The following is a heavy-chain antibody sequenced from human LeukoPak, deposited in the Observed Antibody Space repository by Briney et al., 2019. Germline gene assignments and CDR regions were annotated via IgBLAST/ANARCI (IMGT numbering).Heavy chain of an antibody. J-gene: IGHJ3*02. D-gene: IGHD3-10*01. Sequence: PSETLFLTCTVSGGSISNYYWGWIRQPPGEGLEWIGSIYYSGSTYYNSSLQSRVTMSVDTSKNQFSLKLSSVTAADTAVYYCARDRGTDDAFDIWGQGTMVTVSS. CDR2: IYYSGST. CDR1: GGSISNYY. V-gene: IGHV4-39*07. CDR3: ARDRGTDDAFDI.